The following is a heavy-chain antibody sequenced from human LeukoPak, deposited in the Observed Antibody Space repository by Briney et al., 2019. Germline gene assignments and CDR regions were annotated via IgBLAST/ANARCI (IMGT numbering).Heavy chain of an antibody. CDR1: GGSISSYY. J-gene: IGHJ6*02. V-gene: IGHV4-59*01. Sequence: SGTLSLTCTVSGGSISSYYWSWIRQPPGKGLEWIGYIYYSGSTNYNPSLKGRVTISVDTSKNQFSLKLSSVTAADTAVYYCAREVLERGDYYYGMDVWGQGTTVTVSS. CDR3: AREVLERGDYYYGMDV. D-gene: IGHD1-1*01. CDR2: IYYSGST.